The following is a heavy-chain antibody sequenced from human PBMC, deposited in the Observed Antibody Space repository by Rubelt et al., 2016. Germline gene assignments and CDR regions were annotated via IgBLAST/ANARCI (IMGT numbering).Heavy chain of an antibody. V-gene: IGHV1-8*01. J-gene: IGHJ4*02. CDR1: GYSFSTSD. CDR3: ARGLI. CDR2: MNPNSGNT. Sequence: QVQLVQSGAEVKKPGASVKVSCKASGYSFSTSDINWVRQGTGQGLEWMGWMNPNSGNTGYAQKFQGRDTLTRNMSISTAYLYLSSLRSEDTAVYYCARGLIWGQGTLVAVSS. D-gene: IGHD3-10*01.